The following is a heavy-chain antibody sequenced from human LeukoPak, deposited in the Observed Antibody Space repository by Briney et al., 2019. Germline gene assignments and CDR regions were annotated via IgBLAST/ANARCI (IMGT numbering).Heavy chain of an antibody. CDR3: ARTLLGETGAWWSGYPQYFDY. Sequence: KPSETLSLTCTVSGGSISSSSYYWGWIRQPPGKGLEWIGSIYYSGSTYYNPSLKSRVTISVDTSKNQFSLKLSSVTAADTAVYYCARTLLGETGAWWSGYPQYFDYWGQGTLVTVSS. V-gene: IGHV4-39*01. CDR2: IYYSGST. CDR1: GGSISSSSYY. J-gene: IGHJ4*02. D-gene: IGHD3-3*01.